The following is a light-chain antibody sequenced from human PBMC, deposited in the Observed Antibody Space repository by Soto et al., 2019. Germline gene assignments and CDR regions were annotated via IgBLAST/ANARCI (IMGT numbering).Light chain of an antibody. J-gene: IGKJ3*01. V-gene: IGKV3-20*01. CDR2: DAS. Sequence: EIVLTQSPATLSLSPGERATLSCRASQSVSSYLAWYQQKPGQAPRLLIYDASSRATGIPDRFSGSGSGTDFTLTISRLEPEDFAVYYCQQYGNAPFTFGPGTKVDIK. CDR3: QQYGNAPFT. CDR1: QSVSSY.